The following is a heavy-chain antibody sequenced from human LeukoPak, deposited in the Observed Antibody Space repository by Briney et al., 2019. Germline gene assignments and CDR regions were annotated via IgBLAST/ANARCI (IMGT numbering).Heavy chain of an antibody. Sequence: SETLSLTCTVSGGSISSYYWSWIRQPPGKGLEWIGYIYYSGSTNYNPSLKSRVTISVDTSKNQFSLKLSSVTAADTAVYYCASSSDGDTAMDTLGYWGQGTLVTVSS. CDR3: ASSSDGDTAMDTLGY. CDR2: IYYSGST. CDR1: GGSISSYY. V-gene: IGHV4-59*08. D-gene: IGHD5-18*01. J-gene: IGHJ4*02.